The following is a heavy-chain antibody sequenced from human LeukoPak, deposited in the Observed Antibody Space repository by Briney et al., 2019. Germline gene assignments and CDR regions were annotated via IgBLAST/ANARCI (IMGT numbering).Heavy chain of an antibody. Sequence: GGSLRLSCAASGFTFSSYWMSWVRQAPGKGLEWVANIKQDGSEKYYVDSVKGRFTISRDNAKNSLYLQMNSLRAEDTAVYYCAIDTTGENFDFWGQGTLVTVSS. CDR2: IKQDGSEK. D-gene: IGHD4-17*01. V-gene: IGHV3-7*01. CDR1: GFTFSSYW. J-gene: IGHJ4*02. CDR3: AIDTTGENFDF.